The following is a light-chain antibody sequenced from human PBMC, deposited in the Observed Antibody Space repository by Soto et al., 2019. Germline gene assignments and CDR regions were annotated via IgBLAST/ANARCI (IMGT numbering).Light chain of an antibody. CDR1: SSDVGGYNY. CDR2: DVS. J-gene: IGLJ1*01. V-gene: IGLV2-14*03. CDR3: NSYTSSNTYV. Sequence: QSALTQPASVSGSPGQSITISCSGTSSDVGGYNYVSWYQQHPGKAPKLMIYDVSNRPSGVSTRFSGSKSGNTASLTISWLQAEDEADYYCNSYTSSNTYVFGTGTKVTVL.